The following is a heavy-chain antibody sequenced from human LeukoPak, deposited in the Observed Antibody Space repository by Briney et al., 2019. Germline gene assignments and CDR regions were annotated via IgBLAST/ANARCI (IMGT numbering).Heavy chain of an antibody. V-gene: IGHV3-11*04. J-gene: IGHJ6*03. CDR2: IGSSGSTI. D-gene: IGHD2-2*01. CDR1: GFTFSDYY. Sequence: GGSLRLSCAASGFTFSDYYMSWIRQAPGKGLEWVSYIGSSGSTIYYADSVKGRFTISRDNAKNSLYLQMNSLRAEDTAVYYCARDRRLRCSSTSCYLYYMDVWGKGTTVTVSS. CDR3: ARDRRLRCSSTSCYLYYMDV.